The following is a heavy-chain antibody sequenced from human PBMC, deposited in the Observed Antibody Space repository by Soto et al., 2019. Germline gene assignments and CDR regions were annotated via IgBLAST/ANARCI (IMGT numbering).Heavy chain of an antibody. CDR2: ISYDGSNK. V-gene: IGHV3-30*18. Sequence: VQLVESGGGVVQPGRSLRLSCAASGFTFSSYGMHWVRQAPGKGLEWVAVISYDGSNKYYADSVKGRFTISSDNSKSTLYLQMNSLRAEDTAVYYCAKELGMVYVPYSSGWYAGWDYWGQGTLVTVSS. CDR3: AKELGMVYVPYSSGWYAGWDY. D-gene: IGHD6-19*01. CDR1: GFTFSSYG. J-gene: IGHJ4*02.